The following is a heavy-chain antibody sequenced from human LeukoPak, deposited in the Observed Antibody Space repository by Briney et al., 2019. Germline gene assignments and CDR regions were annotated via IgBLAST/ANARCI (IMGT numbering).Heavy chain of an antibody. Sequence: SETLSLTCTVSGGSIRSTTYYWGWIRQPPGKGLEWIGSIYYSGNTYYSPSLMSRVTISVDTSKNQFSLNLSSVTAADTAMYYCARAPHFFDSSGSRYYFDYWGQGALVTVSS. J-gene: IGHJ4*02. D-gene: IGHD3-22*01. CDR2: IYYSGNT. CDR1: GGSIRSTTYY. CDR3: ARAPHFFDSSGSRYYFDY. V-gene: IGHV4-39*07.